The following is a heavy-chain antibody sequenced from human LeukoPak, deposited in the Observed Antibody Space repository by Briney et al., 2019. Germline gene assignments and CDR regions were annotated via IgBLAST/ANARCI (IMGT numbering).Heavy chain of an antibody. CDR3: AKDISSVPAAMLDY. CDR1: GFTFDDYA. V-gene: IGHV3-9*01. Sequence: SGGSQRLSCAASGFTFDDYAMHWVRQAPGKGLEWVSGISWNSGSIGYADSVKGRFTISRDNAKNSLYLQMNSLRAEDTALYYCAKDISSVPAAMLDYWGQGTLVTVSS. J-gene: IGHJ4*02. D-gene: IGHD2-2*01. CDR2: ISWNSGSI.